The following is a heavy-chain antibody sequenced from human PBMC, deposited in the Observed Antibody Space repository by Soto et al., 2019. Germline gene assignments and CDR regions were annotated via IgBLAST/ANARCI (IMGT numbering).Heavy chain of an antibody. CDR2: IGTAGDP. CDR1: GFTFSSYD. J-gene: IGHJ4*02. V-gene: IGHV3-13*05. CDR3: ARHTSSGGSCYFDY. Sequence: GGSLRLSXAASGFTFSSYDMHWVRQATGKGLEWVSAIGTAGDPYYPGSVKGRFTISRENAKNSLYLQMNSLRAGDTAVYYCARHTSSGGSCYFDYWGQGTLVTVSS. D-gene: IGHD2-15*01.